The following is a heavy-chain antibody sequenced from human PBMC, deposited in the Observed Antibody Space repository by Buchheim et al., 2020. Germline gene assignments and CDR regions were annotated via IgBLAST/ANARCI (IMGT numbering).Heavy chain of an antibody. D-gene: IGHD6-19*01. Sequence: QVQLQQWGAGLLKPSETLSLTCAVYGGSFSGYYWSWIRQPPGKGLEWIGEINHSGSTNYNPSLKSRVTISVDTSKNQFSLKLGSVTAADTAVYYCARFSSGWYPYYYYGMDVWGQGTT. CDR2: INHSGST. CDR1: GGSFSGYY. V-gene: IGHV4-34*01. CDR3: ARFSSGWYPYYYYGMDV. J-gene: IGHJ6*02.